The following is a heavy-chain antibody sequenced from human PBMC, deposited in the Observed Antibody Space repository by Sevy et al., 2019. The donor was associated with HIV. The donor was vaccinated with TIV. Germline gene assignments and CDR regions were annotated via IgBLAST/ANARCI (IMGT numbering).Heavy chain of an antibody. D-gene: IGHD5-18*01. J-gene: IGHJ5*02. CDR1: GYTLTELS. Sequence: ASVKVSCKVSGYTLTELSMHWVRQAPGKGLEWMGGFDPEDGERIYAQKFQGRVTMTEDTSTDTAYMELSSLRSEDTAVYYCATGGGYSYGSRYLHLNWFDPWGQGTLVTVSS. CDR2: FDPEDGER. CDR3: ATGGGYSYGSRYLHLNWFDP. V-gene: IGHV1-24*01.